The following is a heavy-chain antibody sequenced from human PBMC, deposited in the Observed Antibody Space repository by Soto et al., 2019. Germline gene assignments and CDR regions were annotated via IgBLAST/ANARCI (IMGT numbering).Heavy chain of an antibody. Sequence: EVQLLESGGGLVQPGGSLRLSCAASGFTFSSYAMSWVRQAPGKGLEWVSAISGSGGSTYYADSVKGRFTISRDNSKNTLYLQMNSLRAEDTAIYYCAKVNVDIVATYYFDYWGQGTLVTVSS. CDR3: AKVNVDIVATYYFDY. CDR2: ISGSGGST. J-gene: IGHJ4*02. D-gene: IGHD5-12*01. V-gene: IGHV3-23*01. CDR1: GFTFSSYA.